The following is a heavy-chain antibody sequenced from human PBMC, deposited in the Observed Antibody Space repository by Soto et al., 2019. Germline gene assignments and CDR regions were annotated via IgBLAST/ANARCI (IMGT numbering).Heavy chain of an antibody. CDR1: GGSVSSGSYY. V-gene: IGHV3-11*01. Sequence: LSLTCTVSGGSVSSGSYYWSWIRQAPGKGLEWVSYISSSGSTIYYADSVKGRFTISRDNAKNSLYLQMNSLRAEDTAVYYCARVQRDLVVVMYFDYWGQGTLVTVSS. CDR2: ISSSGSTI. J-gene: IGHJ4*02. CDR3: ARVQRDLVVVMYFDY. D-gene: IGHD3-22*01.